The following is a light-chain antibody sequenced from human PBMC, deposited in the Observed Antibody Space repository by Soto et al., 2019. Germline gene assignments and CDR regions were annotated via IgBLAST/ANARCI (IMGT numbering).Light chain of an antibody. CDR3: QQYYSTPLT. Sequence: EIVLTQSPATLSLSPGERATLSCRASQSVNSSYLAWYQQKPGQAPRLLIYGASSRATGIPDRFSGSGSGTDFTLTISSLQAEDVAVYYCQQYYSTPLTFGGGTKVDIK. CDR2: GAS. V-gene: IGKV3-20*01. J-gene: IGKJ4*01. CDR1: QSVNSSY.